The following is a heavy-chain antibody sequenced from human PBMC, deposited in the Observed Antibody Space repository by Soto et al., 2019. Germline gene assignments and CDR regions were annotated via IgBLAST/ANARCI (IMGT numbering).Heavy chain of an antibody. Sequence: QVQLVESGGGVAQPGRALRLSCTVSGCTFSGHAMHSFRQAQGKGVEWVTQIWYDGSNKYYAESVKGRFTISRDNSKNTLYLQMNSLRVEDTAVYYCARDGQGLAPYALDVWGQGTSVTVSS. CDR2: IWYDGSNK. CDR1: GCTFSGHA. J-gene: IGHJ6*02. CDR3: ARDGQGLAPYALDV. V-gene: IGHV3-33*01. D-gene: IGHD6-19*01.